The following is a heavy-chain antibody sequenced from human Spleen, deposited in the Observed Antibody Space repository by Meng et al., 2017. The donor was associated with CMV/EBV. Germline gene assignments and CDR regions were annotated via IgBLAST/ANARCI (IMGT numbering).Heavy chain of an antibody. CDR2: ISSSSSTI. Sequence: GESLKISCAASGFTFSSYSMNWVRQAPGKGLEWVSYISSSSSTIYYADSVKGRITISRDNAKNSLYLQMNSLRAEDTAVYYCARGGWEPYFDYWGQGTLVTVSS. D-gene: IGHD1-26*01. V-gene: IGHV3-48*04. J-gene: IGHJ4*02. CDR3: ARGGWEPYFDY. CDR1: GFTFSSYS.